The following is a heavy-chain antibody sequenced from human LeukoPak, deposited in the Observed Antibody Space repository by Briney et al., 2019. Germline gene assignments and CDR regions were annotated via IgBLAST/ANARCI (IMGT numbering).Heavy chain of an antibody. CDR2: IYYTGST. J-gene: IGHJ4*02. CDR1: GGSISSGNW. Sequence: SETLSLTCAVSGGSISSGNWWSWVRQPPGKGLGWSGSIYYTGSTYYNPSLKSRVTVSVDTSKNQFSLKLSSVTAADTAVYYCARHLPKNATGYYRTDYWGQGTLVTVSS. V-gene: IGHV4-39*01. CDR3: ARHLPKNATGYYRTDY. D-gene: IGHD3-9*01.